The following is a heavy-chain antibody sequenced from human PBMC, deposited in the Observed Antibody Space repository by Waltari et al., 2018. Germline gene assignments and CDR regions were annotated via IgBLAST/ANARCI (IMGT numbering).Heavy chain of an antibody. CDR2: ISGSGGST. J-gene: IGHJ4*02. CDR1: GFTFSSYA. Sequence: EVQLLESGGGLVQPGGSLRLSCAASGFTFSSYAMSWVRQAPGKGLEWVSAISGSGGSTYYADSVKGRFAISRDNSKNTLYLQMNSLRAEDTAVYYCAKAGYSYGYGDYWGQGTLVTVSS. D-gene: IGHD5-18*01. CDR3: AKAGYSYGYGDY. V-gene: IGHV3-23*01.